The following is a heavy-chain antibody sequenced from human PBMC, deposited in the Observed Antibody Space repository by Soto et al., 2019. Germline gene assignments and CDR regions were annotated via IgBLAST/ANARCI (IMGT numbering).Heavy chain of an antibody. CDR2: IKSKTDGETT. V-gene: IGHV3-15*01. CDR3: TTEEIVSAGIYFDY. CDR1: GFTFSNAW. Sequence: EVQLVESGGGLIKPGGSLRLSCAASGFTFSNAWMVWVRQAPGKGLEWIGLIKSKTDGETTAYAAPVKGRFTISRDDSKNTVYLQMDSLKAEDTGVYYCTTEEIVSAGIYFDYWGQGTLVTFSS. D-gene: IGHD2-2*01. J-gene: IGHJ4*02.